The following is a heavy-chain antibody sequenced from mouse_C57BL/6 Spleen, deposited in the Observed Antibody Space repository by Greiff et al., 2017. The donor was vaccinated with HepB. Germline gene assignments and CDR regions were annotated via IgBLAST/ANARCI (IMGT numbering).Heavy chain of an antibody. V-gene: IGHV1-53*01. CDR1: GYTFTSYW. J-gene: IGHJ4*01. D-gene: IGHD1-1*01. Sequence: QVHVKQPGTELVKPGASVKLSCKASGYTFTSYWMHWVKQRPGQGLEWIGNINPSNGGTNYNEKFKSKATLTVDKSSSTAYMQLSSLTSEDSAVYYCARERDYYGSSYVGAMDYWGQGTSVTVSS. CDR2: INPSNGGT. CDR3: ARERDYYGSSYVGAMDY.